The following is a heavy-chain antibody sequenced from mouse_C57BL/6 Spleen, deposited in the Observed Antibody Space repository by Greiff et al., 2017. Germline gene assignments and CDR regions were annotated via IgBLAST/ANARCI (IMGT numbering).Heavy chain of an antibody. CDR2: IYPSDSET. D-gene: IGHD3-2*02. CDR1: GYTFTSYW. J-gene: IGHJ1*03. CDR3: ARSVDSSGYGYFDV. Sequence: QVQLQQPGAELVRPGSSVKLSCKASGYTFTSYWMDWVKQRPGQGLEWIGNIYPSDSETHYNQKFKDKATLTVDKSSSTAYMQLSSLTSEDSAVYYCARSVDSSGYGYFDVWGTGTTVTVSS. V-gene: IGHV1-61*01.